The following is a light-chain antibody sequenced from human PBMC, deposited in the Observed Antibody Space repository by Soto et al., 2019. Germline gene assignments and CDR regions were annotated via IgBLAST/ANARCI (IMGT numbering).Light chain of an antibody. V-gene: IGLV2-14*03. CDR2: DVS. CDR1: SSDVGAYNY. J-gene: IGLJ1*01. CDR3: SSYTSSRAPYV. Sequence: QSALTQPASVSGSPGQSITISCTGTSSDVGAYNYVSWYQQHPAKAPKLMMYDVSNRPSGVSNRFSGSKSGNTASQTISGLQAEDEAYYYCSSYTSSRAPYVFGTGTKLTVL.